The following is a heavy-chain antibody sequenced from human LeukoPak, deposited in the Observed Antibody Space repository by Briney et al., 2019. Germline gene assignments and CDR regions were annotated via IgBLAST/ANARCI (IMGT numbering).Heavy chain of an antibody. CDR1: GGSISSYY. D-gene: IGHD2-15*01. CDR2: IYYSGST. V-gene: IGHV4-59*01. Sequence: PSETLSLTCTVSGGSISSYYWSWIRQPPGKGLEWIGYIYYSGSTNYNPSLKSRVTISVDTSKNQFSLKLSSVTAADTAVYYCARERTNGGSIDYWGQGTLVTVSS. J-gene: IGHJ4*02. CDR3: ARERTNGGSIDY.